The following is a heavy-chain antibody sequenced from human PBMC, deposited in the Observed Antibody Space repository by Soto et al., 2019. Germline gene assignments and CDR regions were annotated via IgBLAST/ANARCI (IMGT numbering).Heavy chain of an antibody. CDR3: AGVYYDTNGYSLAP. D-gene: IGHD3-16*01. J-gene: IGHJ5*02. CDR1: GCSISSSSNY. V-gene: IGHV4-39*06. CDR2: IYYSGSP. Sequence: SETLSPTCTVSGCSISSSSNYWGWVRPPPGKGGRGMGSIYYSGSPYKTPPLKSRVTIPVDTPKTPFPVKLSSVPAADPAVYYCAGVYYDTNGYSLAPWAKGTLVTAPQ.